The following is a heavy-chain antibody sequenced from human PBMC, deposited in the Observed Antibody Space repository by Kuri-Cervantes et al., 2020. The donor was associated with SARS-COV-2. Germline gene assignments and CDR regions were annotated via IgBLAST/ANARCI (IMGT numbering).Heavy chain of an antibody. J-gene: IGHJ6*03. CDR1: GFTFGSYG. CDR3: ARAVVVSSGWDYYRDF. V-gene: IGHV3-33*08. CDR2: IWNDGSNK. D-gene: IGHD6-19*01. Sequence: GESLKISCAASGFTFGSYGMHWVRQAPGKGLEWVAVIWNDGSNKYYADSVKGRFTISRDNSKNTLYLQMNSLRAEDTAVYYCARAVVVSSGWDYYRDFWDKGTTVTVSS.